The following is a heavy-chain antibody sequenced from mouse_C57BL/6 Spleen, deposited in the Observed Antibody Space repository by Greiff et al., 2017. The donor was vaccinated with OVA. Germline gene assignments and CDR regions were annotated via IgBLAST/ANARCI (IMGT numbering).Heavy chain of an antibody. J-gene: IGHJ4*01. Sequence: VQLQQPGAELVKPGASVKLSCKASGYTFTSYWMHWVKQRPGQGLEWIGMIHPNSGSTNYNEKFKSKATLTVDKSSSTAYMQLSSLTSEDSAVYYCARRDYSKNYAMDYWGQGTSVTVSS. CDR2: IHPNSGST. CDR1: GYTFTSYW. V-gene: IGHV1-64*01. CDR3: ARRDYSKNYAMDY. D-gene: IGHD2-5*01.